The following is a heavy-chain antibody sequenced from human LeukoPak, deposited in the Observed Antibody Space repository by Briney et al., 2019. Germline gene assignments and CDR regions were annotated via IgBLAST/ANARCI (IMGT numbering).Heavy chain of an antibody. J-gene: IGHJ5*02. D-gene: IGHD3-10*01. V-gene: IGHV4-34*01. Sequence: SETLSLTCAVSGYSISSGYYWSWIRQPPGKGLEWIGEINHSGSTNYNPSLKSRVTISVDTSKNQFSLKLSSVTAADTAVYYCARRARRWFGELTLRANNWFDPWGQGTLVTVSS. CDR2: INHSGST. CDR1: GYSISSGYY. CDR3: ARRARRWFGELTLRANNWFDP.